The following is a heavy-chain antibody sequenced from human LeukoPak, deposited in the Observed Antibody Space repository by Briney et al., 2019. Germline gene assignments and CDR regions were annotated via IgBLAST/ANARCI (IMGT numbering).Heavy chain of an antibody. CDR3: ARDIGLYYFDY. CDR1: GFSFTSYW. Sequence: PGGSLRLSCAASGFSFTSYWMHWVRQAPGKGLMWVSHVNGDGSSTDYADSVKGRFTISRDNAQNTVYLQMNSLRAEDTAVYYCARDIGLYYFDYWGQGTLVTVSS. J-gene: IGHJ4*02. V-gene: IGHV3-74*01. D-gene: IGHD2-15*01. CDR2: VNGDGSST.